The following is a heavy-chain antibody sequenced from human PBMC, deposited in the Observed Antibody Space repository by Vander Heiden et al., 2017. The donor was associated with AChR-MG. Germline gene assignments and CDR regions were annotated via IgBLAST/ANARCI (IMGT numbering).Heavy chain of an antibody. Sequence: QVQLQQWGAGLLKPSETLSLTCRVYGGSFRGYDWSWIRQPPGKGLEWIGEINHSGSTNYNPSLKSRVTISVDTSKNQFSLKLSSVTAADTAVYYCALSRNYYGSGSYYYWGQGTLVTVSS. D-gene: IGHD3-10*01. V-gene: IGHV4-34*01. J-gene: IGHJ4*02. CDR3: ALSRNYYGSGSYYY. CDR1: GGSFRGYD. CDR2: INHSGST.